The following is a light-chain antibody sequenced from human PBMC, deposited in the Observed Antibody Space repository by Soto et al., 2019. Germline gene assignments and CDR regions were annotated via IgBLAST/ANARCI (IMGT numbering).Light chain of an antibody. CDR3: CAYADSSWV. Sequence: QSALTQPASVSGSPGQSITISCTGISSGFEGYNLVSWYQQHPGKAPKLMIYEGTKRPSGISSRFSGSYSGNTASLTISGLQAEDEADYYCCAYADSSWVFGGGTKLTVL. CDR2: EGT. J-gene: IGLJ3*02. V-gene: IGLV2-23*01. CDR1: SSGFEGYNL.